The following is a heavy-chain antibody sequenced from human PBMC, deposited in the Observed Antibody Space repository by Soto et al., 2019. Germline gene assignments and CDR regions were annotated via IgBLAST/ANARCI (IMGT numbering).Heavy chain of an antibody. CDR2: IYHSGST. D-gene: IGHD6-6*01. J-gene: IGHJ4*02. CDR3: ARGAYSSSAVDY. Sequence: SETLSLTCAVSGGSISSGGYSWRWIRQPPGKGLEWIGYIYHSGSTYYNPSLKSRVTISVDRSKNQFSLKLSSVTAADTAVYYCARGAYSSSAVDYWGQGTLVTVSS. V-gene: IGHV4-30-2*01. CDR1: GGSISSGGYS.